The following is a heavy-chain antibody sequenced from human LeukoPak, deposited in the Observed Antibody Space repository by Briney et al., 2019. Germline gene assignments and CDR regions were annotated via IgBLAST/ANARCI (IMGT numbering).Heavy chain of an antibody. CDR1: GGSFSGYY. Sequence: SETLSLTCAVYGGSFSGYYWSWIRQPPGKGLEWIGEINHSGSTNCNPSLKSRVTISVDTSKNQFSLKLSSVTAADTAVYYCARGPRYFDWLDYWGQGTLVTVSS. CDR2: INHSGST. D-gene: IGHD3-9*01. V-gene: IGHV4-34*01. J-gene: IGHJ4*02. CDR3: ARGPRYFDWLDY.